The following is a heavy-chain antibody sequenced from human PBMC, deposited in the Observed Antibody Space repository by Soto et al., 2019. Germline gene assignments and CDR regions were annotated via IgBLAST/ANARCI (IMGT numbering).Heavy chain of an antibody. Sequence: QVQLVQSGAEVKKPGSSVKVSCKASGGTFSSYTISWVRQAPGQGLEWMGRIIPILGIANYAQKFQGRVTITADKSTSTAYMELSSLRSEDTAVYYCARDPDYSNYGNYGVDVWGQGTTVTVSS. CDR1: GGTFSSYT. CDR3: ARDPDYSNYGNYGVDV. CDR2: IIPILGIA. D-gene: IGHD4-4*01. V-gene: IGHV1-69*08. J-gene: IGHJ6*02.